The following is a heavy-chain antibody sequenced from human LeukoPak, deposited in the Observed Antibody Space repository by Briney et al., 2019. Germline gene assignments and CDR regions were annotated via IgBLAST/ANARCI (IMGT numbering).Heavy chain of an antibody. CDR3: ARAHSSGWPHMFDP. Sequence: SETLSLTCTVSGGSISSYYWSWIRQPPGKGLEWIGYIYYSGSTNYNPSLKSRVTISVDTSKNQFSLKLSSVTAADTAVYYCARAHSSGWPHMFDPWGQGTLVTVPS. CDR1: GGSISSYY. J-gene: IGHJ5*02. V-gene: IGHV4-59*01. CDR2: IYYSGST. D-gene: IGHD6-19*01.